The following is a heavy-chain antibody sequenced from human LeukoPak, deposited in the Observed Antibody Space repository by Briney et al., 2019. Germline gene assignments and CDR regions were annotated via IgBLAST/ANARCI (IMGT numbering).Heavy chain of an antibody. Sequence: SETLSLTCAVYGGSFSGYYWSWIRQPPGKGLEWIGEINHSGSTNYNPSLKSRVTISVDTSKNQFSLKLSSVTAADTAAYYCARHAYYYDSSGYSGYYWGQGTLVTVSS. CDR2: INHSGST. V-gene: IGHV4-34*01. CDR1: GGSFSGYY. CDR3: ARHAYYYDSSGYSGYY. D-gene: IGHD3-22*01. J-gene: IGHJ4*02.